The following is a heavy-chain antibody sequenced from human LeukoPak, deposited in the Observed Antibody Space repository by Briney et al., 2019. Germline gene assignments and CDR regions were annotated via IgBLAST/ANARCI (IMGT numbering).Heavy chain of an antibody. CDR1: GFTFDGYA. D-gene: IGHD3-10*01. Sequence: PGGSLRLSCAASGFTFDGYAMHWVRQPPGKGLEWVSLISWDGGSTYYADSVKGRFTISRDNSKNSLYLQMNSLRAEDTALYYCSRGVIIDFYYYYMDVWGKGTTVTVSS. CDR3: SRGVIIDFYYYYMDV. CDR2: ISWDGGST. J-gene: IGHJ6*03. V-gene: IGHV3-43D*03.